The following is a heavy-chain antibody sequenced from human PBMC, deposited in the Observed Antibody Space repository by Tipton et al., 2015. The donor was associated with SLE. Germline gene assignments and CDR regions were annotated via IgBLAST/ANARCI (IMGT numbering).Heavy chain of an antibody. Sequence: TLSLTCAVYGGSFSGYYWSWIRQPPGKGLEWIGEINHSGSTNYNPSLKSRVTISVDTSENQVSLKLSSVTAADTAVYYCAKDLDGYNYGDYWGQGILVTVSS. D-gene: IGHD5-24*01. CDR3: AKDLDGYNYGDY. J-gene: IGHJ4*02. V-gene: IGHV4-34*01. CDR2: INHSGST. CDR1: GGSFSGYY.